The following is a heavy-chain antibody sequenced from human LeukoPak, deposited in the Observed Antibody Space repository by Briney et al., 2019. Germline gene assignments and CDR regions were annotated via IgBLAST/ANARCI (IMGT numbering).Heavy chain of an antibody. CDR1: GYVFTTHW. CDR3: ARHAEGATDSWFDP. CDR2: FYSGESDT. V-gene: IGHV5-51*01. Sequence: GESLKISCKGSGYVFTTHWIGWVRQVPGQGLEWMGIFYSGESDTRYSPSFQGHVTISVDKSISTAYLQWSSLKGSDTAMYYCARHAEGATDSWFDPWGQGTVVTVSS. D-gene: IGHD1-26*01. J-gene: IGHJ5*02.